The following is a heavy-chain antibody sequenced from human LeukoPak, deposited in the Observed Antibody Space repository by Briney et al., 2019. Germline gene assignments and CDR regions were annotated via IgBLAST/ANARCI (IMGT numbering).Heavy chain of an antibody. CDR2: IRQDGNEN. CDR1: GTNFSNYW. D-gene: IGHD5-12*01. Sequence: PGGSLRLSCATSGTNFSNYWMSWVRQAPGKGLEWVANIRQDGNENYYVDSLKGRFTISRDNAKNSLYLQMNSLRAEDTAVYYCARGYSGPQRYYFDYWGQGTLVTVSS. CDR3: ARGYSGPQRYYFDY. V-gene: IGHV3-7*01. J-gene: IGHJ4*02.